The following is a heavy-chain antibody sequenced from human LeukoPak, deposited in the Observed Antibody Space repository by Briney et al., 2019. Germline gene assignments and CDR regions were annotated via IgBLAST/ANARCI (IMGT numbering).Heavy chain of an antibody. Sequence: GGSLRLSCAASGFTFSSYAMGWVRQAPGKGLEWVSAISGSGGSTYYADSVKGRFTISRDNSKNTLYLQMNSLRAEDTAVYYCAKNRGIAVAASFDYWGQGTLVTVSS. CDR2: ISGSGGST. J-gene: IGHJ4*02. CDR3: AKNRGIAVAASFDY. D-gene: IGHD6-19*01. V-gene: IGHV3-23*01. CDR1: GFTFSSYA.